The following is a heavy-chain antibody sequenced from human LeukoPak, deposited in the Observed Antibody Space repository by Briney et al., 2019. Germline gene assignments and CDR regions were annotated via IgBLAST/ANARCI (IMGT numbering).Heavy chain of an antibody. CDR2: ISWDGGST. D-gene: IGHD3-10*01. CDR1: GFTFDDYT. V-gene: IGHV3-43*01. CDR3: ATQNYYASGSSRH. Sequence: SGGSLRLSCAASGFTFDDYTMHWVRQAPGKGLEWVSLISWDGGSTYHADSVKGRFTISRDNSKNTLNLQLNSLRAEDTAVYYCATQNYYASGSSRHWGQGTLVTVSS. J-gene: IGHJ4*02.